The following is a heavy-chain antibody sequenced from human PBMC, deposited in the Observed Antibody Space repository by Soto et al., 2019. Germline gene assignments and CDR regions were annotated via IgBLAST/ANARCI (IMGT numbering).Heavy chain of an antibody. D-gene: IGHD3-10*01. Sequence: GGSLKLSCTAYGFTFSMYWMHWVRQVLGKGPEWVSRISDDGSRADYADSVKGRFTISRDNAKNTLYLEMHVLRADDTAVYYCTRGPRPSSVGTGAFWGQGTPVTVSS. CDR2: ISDDGSRA. CDR3: TRGPRPSSVGTGAF. CDR1: GFTFSMYW. J-gene: IGHJ4*02. V-gene: IGHV3-74*01.